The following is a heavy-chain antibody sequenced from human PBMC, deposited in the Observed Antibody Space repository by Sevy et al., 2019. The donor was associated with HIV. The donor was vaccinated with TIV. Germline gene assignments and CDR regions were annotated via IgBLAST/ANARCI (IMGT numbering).Heavy chain of an antibody. Sequence: GGSLRLSCRTFGFTFDEHAMRWVRQVPGKGLEWVSGIRWNGGSVAYADSVKGRFTISRDNTKSSLSLQMNGLRPEDTAVYYCAKSKVASVYHYYGMDVWGHGTTVTVSS. CDR3: AKSKVASVYHYYGMDV. J-gene: IGHJ6*02. CDR1: GFTFDEHA. CDR2: IRWNGGSV. V-gene: IGHV3-9*01.